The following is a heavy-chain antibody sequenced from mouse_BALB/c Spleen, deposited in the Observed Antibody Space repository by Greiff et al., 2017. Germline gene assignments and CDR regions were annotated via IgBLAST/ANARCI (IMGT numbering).Heavy chain of an antibody. CDR1: GYTFTSYY. J-gene: IGHJ2*01. Sequence: VQLQQSGPELVKPGASVRISCKASGYTFTSYYIHWVKQRPGQGLEWIGWIYPGNVNTKYNEKFKGKATLTADKSSSTAYMQLSSLTSEDSAVYFCARGGTTVVEGFDYWGQGTTLTVSS. D-gene: IGHD1-1*01. V-gene: IGHV1S56*01. CDR2: IYPGNVNT. CDR3: ARGGTTVVEGFDY.